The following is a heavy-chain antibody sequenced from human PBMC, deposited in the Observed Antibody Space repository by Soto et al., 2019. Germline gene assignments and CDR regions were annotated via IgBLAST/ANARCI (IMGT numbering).Heavy chain of an antibody. CDR1: GYTFTSYY. Sequence: ASVKVSCKASGYTFTSYYMHWVRQAPGQRLEWMGWINAGNGNTKNSQKFQGRVTITRDTSASTAYMELSSLRSEDTAVYYCARHGSDSSSWYWFDPWGQGTLVTVSS. J-gene: IGHJ5*02. D-gene: IGHD6-13*01. CDR2: INAGNGNT. V-gene: IGHV1-3*01. CDR3: ARHGSDSSSWYWFDP.